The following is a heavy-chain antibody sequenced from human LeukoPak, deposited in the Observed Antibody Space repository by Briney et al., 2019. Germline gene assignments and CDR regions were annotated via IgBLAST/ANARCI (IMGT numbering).Heavy chain of an antibody. D-gene: IGHD6-19*01. Sequence: GESLKISCKGSGYSFTSYWIGWVRQLPGKGLEWMGIIYPGDSDTRYSPSFQGQVTISADKSTSTAYLQWSSLKASDTAMYYCARHYSSGWSYYYYGMDVWGQGTTVTVSS. CDR2: IYPGDSDT. J-gene: IGHJ6*02. CDR3: ARHYSSGWSYYYYGMDV. V-gene: IGHV5-51*01. CDR1: GYSFTSYW.